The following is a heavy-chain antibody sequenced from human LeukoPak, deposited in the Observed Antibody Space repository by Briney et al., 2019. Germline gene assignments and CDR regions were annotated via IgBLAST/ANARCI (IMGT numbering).Heavy chain of an antibody. V-gene: IGHV4-34*01. CDR2: INHSGST. Sequence: PSETLSLTCAVYGGSFSGYYWSWIRQPPGKGLEWIGEINHSGSTNYNPSLKSRVTISVDTSKNQFSLKLSSVTAADTAVYYCARHDHPTRLLTGFDPWGQGTLVTVSS. CDR3: ARHDHPTRLLTGFDP. J-gene: IGHJ5*02. D-gene: IGHD2-21*02. CDR1: GGSFSGYY.